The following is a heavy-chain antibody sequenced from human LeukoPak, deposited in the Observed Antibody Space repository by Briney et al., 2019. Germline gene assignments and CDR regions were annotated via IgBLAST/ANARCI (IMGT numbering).Heavy chain of an antibody. CDR3: AKDLTKYYDFWSGYPYFDY. J-gene: IGHJ4*02. CDR2: ISSSSSYI. V-gene: IGHV3-21*04. CDR1: GFTFSSYA. Sequence: PGGSLRLSCAASGFTFSSYAMHWVRQAPGKGLEWVSSISSSSSYIYYADSVKGRFTISRDNSKNTLYLQMNSLRAEDTAVYYCAKDLTKYYDFWSGYPYFDYWGQGTLVTVSS. D-gene: IGHD3-3*01.